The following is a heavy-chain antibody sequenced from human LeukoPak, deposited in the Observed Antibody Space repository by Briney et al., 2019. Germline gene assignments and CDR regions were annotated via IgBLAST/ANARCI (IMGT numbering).Heavy chain of an antibody. J-gene: IGHJ4*02. CDR1: GFTFSSCG. CDR2: ISATGYNT. Sequence: GGSLRLSCAASGFTFSSCGMSWVRQAPGKGLEWVSTISATGYNTYYIDSVKGRFTISRDNSKNTVYLQMNSLRAEDTAVYYCARGGPYYDDGFYFDYWGQGTLVTVSS. V-gene: IGHV3-23*01. CDR3: ARGGPYYDDGFYFDY. D-gene: IGHD3-22*01.